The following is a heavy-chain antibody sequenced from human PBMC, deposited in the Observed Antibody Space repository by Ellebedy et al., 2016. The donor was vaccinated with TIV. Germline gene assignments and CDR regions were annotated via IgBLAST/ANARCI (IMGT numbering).Heavy chain of an antibody. V-gene: IGHV4-34*01. Sequence: SETLSLTXAVYGGSFSGYYWSWIRQPPGKGLEWIGEINHSGSTNYNPSLKSRVTISVDTSKNQFSLKLSSVTAADTAVYYCARMAGYYGSGSYLDYWGQGTLVTVSS. CDR2: INHSGST. J-gene: IGHJ4*02. CDR3: ARMAGYYGSGSYLDY. CDR1: GGSFSGYY. D-gene: IGHD3-10*01.